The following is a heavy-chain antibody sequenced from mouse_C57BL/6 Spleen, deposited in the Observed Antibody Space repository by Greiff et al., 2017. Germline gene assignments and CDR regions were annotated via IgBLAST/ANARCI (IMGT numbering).Heavy chain of an antibody. V-gene: IGHV5-17*01. CDR2: ISSGSSTI. CDR3: ARDGHWFAY. D-gene: IGHD3-1*01. J-gene: IGHJ3*01. CDR1: GFTFSDSG. Sequence: VQLKESGACLVKPGGSLKLSCAASGFTFSDSGMHWVRQAPEKGLEWVAYISSGSSTIYYADTVKGRFTLSRDNTKTTLFLQLTSLMSEDTARYYGARDGHWFAYRGQGTLVTVSA.